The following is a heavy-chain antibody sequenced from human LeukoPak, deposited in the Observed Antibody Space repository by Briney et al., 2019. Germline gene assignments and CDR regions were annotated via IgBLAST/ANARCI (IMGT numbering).Heavy chain of an antibody. Sequence: PGGSLRLSCAASGFTFSSYSMNWVRQAPGKGLEWVSYISSSSSTIYYADSVKGRFTISRDNAKNSLYLQMNSRRAEDTAVYYCARGLDDFWSGYYNGGVGYYGSGSYYEFDYWGQGTLVTVSS. D-gene: IGHD3-10*01. J-gene: IGHJ4*02. V-gene: IGHV3-48*01. CDR2: ISSSSSTI. CDR1: GFTFSSYS. CDR3: ARGLDDFWSGYYNGGVGYYGSGSYYEFDY.